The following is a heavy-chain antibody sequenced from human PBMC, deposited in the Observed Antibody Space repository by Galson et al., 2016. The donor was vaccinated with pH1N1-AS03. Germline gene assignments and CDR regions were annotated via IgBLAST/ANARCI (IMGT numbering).Heavy chain of an antibody. J-gene: IGHJ3*02. V-gene: IGHV4-34*01. D-gene: IGHD7-27*01. Sequence: ETLSLTCAVNGGSFSGYYWNWIRQSPGKGLEWVGEINHSGATNYNPSLKSRLSISFDTSKNQFSLKLNSVTAADTAVYYCARHEVTGDWRDAFDIWGQGTMVTVSS. CDR1: GGSFSGYY. CDR2: INHSGAT. CDR3: ARHEVTGDWRDAFDI.